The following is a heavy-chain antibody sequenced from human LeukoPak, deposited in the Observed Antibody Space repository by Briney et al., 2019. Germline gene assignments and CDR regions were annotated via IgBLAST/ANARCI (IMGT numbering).Heavy chain of an antibody. V-gene: IGHV4-39*07. Sequence: SETLSLTCTVSGGSISSSSYYWGWIRQPPGKGLEWIGSIYYSGSTNYNPSLKSRVTISVDTSKNQFSLKLSSVTAADTAVYYCARELSRYFQHWGQGTLVTVSS. J-gene: IGHJ1*01. CDR2: IYYSGST. CDR3: ARELSRYFQH. CDR1: GGSISSSSYY.